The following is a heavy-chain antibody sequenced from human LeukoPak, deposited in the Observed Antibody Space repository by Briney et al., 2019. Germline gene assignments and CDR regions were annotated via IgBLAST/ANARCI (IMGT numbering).Heavy chain of an antibody. CDR1: GFTFSVSA. Sequence: SGGSLRLSCAASGFTFSVSAMYWVRQASGKGLEWVGRIRNKANNYATAYAASLKGRFTISRDDSKNTAYLQMNSLETEDTAMYYCTYTSSSGVVYWGQGTLVTVS. J-gene: IGHJ4*02. CDR3: TYTSSSGVVY. CDR2: IRNKANNYAT. D-gene: IGHD6-6*01. V-gene: IGHV3-73*01.